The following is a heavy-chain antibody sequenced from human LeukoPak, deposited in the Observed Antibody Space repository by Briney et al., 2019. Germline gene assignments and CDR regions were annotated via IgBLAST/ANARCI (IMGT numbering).Heavy chain of an antibody. Sequence: GGSLRLSCAASGFTFSNYWMTWVRQAPGKGLEWVANINRDGSERYYVDSVKGRFTISGDDAKSSLYLQMNSLRAEDTAVYYCARRNAMDVWGQGTTVIVFS. CDR3: ARRNAMDV. CDR1: GFTFSNYW. CDR2: INRDGSER. V-gene: IGHV3-7*03. J-gene: IGHJ6*02.